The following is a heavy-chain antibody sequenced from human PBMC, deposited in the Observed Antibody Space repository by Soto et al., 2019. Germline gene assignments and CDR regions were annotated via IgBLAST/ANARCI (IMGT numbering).Heavy chain of an antibody. CDR3: AGGLTVAGSYYYYYMDV. J-gene: IGHJ6*03. D-gene: IGHD6-19*01. CDR2: ISSSSSYI. V-gene: IGHV3-21*01. CDR1: GFTVSTYS. Sequence: PGGSLRLSCAASGFTVSTYSMNWVRQAPGKGLEWVSSISSSSSYIYYADSVKGRFTISRDNAKNSLSLEMNSLRAEDTAVYYCAGGLTVAGSYYYYYMDVWGKGTTVTVS.